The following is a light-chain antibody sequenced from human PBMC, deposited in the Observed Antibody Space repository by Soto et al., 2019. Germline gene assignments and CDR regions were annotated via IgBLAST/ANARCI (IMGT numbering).Light chain of an antibody. J-gene: IGKJ1*01. V-gene: IGKV3-20*01. CDR3: QQYDSSPKT. CDR1: QSVSSN. CDR2: GAS. Sequence: EIVMTQSPATLSVSPGERATLSCRASQSVSSNLAWYQQKPGQAPRLLIYGASSRATGIPDRFSGSGSGTDFTLTISRLEPEDFAVYYCQQYDSSPKTFGQGTKVDNK.